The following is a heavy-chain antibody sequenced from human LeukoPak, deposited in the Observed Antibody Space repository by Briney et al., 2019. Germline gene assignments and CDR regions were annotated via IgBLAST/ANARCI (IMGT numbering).Heavy chain of an antibody. D-gene: IGHD6-6*01. CDR2: ISAYNGNT. Sequence: VASVKVSCKASGGTFSSYAISWVRQAPGQGLEWMGWISAYNGNTNYAQKLQGRVTMTTDTSTSTAYMELRSLRSDDTAVYYCASGALGSSSSYYYYYMDVWGKGTTVTVSS. J-gene: IGHJ6*03. CDR1: GGTFSSYA. V-gene: IGHV1-18*01. CDR3: ASGALGSSSSYYYYYMDV.